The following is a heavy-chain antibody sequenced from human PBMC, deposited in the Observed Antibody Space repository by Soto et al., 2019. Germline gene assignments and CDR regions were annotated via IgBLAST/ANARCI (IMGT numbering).Heavy chain of an antibody. Sequence: EVQLLESGGGLVQPGGSLRLYCAASVFTFSNYAMSWVRQAPGKGLEWVSLISGGGGDTYYADSVKGRFTISRDNGNNTLYLQMNNLRADDTAVYYCVKDYLKRGRGIVPAYGVDVWGQGTTVTVSS. J-gene: IGHJ6*02. V-gene: IGHV3-23*01. CDR2: ISGGGGDT. CDR1: VFTFSNYA. CDR3: VKDYLKRGRGIVPAYGVDV. D-gene: IGHD2-8*01.